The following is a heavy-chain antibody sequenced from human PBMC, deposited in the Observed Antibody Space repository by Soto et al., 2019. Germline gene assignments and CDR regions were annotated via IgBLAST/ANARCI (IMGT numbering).Heavy chain of an antibody. D-gene: IGHD3-22*01. CDR3: AKDGEYYYDSSGSRSPHVSGY. Sequence: PGGSLRLSCAASGFTFSSYAMSWVRQAPGKGLEWVSAISGSGGSTYYADSVKGRFTISRDNSKNTLYLQMNSLRAEDTAVYYCAKDGEYYYDSSGSRSPHVSGYWGQGTLVTVYS. CDR2: ISGSGGST. V-gene: IGHV3-23*01. CDR1: GFTFSSYA. J-gene: IGHJ4*02.